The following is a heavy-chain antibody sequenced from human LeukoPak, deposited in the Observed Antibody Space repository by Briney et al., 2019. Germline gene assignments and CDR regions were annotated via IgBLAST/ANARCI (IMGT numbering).Heavy chain of an antibody. CDR3: AKGGYYGSGSYYRRGFDY. V-gene: IGHV3-23*01. CDR2: ISGSGGYT. Sequence: PGGSPRLSCAASGFTFSNYDMSWVRQAPGKGLEWVSAISGSGGYTVHADSVKGRFTISRDNSKNTLYLQMNSLRVEDTAVYYCAKGGYYGSGSYYRRGFDYWGQGTLVTVSS. CDR1: GFTFSNYD. J-gene: IGHJ4*02. D-gene: IGHD3-10*01.